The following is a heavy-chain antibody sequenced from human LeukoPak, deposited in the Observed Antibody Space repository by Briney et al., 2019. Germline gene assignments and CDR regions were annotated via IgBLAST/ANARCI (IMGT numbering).Heavy chain of an antibody. J-gene: IGHJ5*02. D-gene: IGHD6-19*01. V-gene: IGHV1-69*05. CDR1: GGAFSSYA. CDR3: ARCPIAVAGIGYNWFDP. CDR2: IIPIFGTA. Sequence: WASVKVSCKASGGAFSSYAISWVRQAPGQGLEWMGRIIPIFGTANYAQKFQGRVTITTDESTSTAYMELSSLRSEDTAVYYRARCPIAVAGIGYNWFDPWGQGTLVTVSS.